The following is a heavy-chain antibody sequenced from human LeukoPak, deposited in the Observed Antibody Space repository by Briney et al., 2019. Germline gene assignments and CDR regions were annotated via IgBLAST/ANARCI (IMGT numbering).Heavy chain of an antibody. J-gene: IGHJ6*02. CDR3: AKDLGDYGDHDSVHYYYYYGMDV. D-gene: IGHD4-17*01. CDR1: GFTFDDYA. CDR2: ISGDGGST. V-gene: IGHV3-43*02. Sequence: GGSLRLSCAASGFTFDDYAMHWVRQAPGKGLEWVSLISGDGGSTYYADSVKGRFTISRDNSKNSLYLQMNSLRTEDTALYYCAKDLGDYGDHDSVHYYYYYGMDVWGQGTTVTVSS.